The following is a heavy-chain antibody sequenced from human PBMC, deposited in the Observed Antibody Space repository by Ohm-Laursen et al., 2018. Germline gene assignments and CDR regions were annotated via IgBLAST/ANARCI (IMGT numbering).Heavy chain of an antibody. D-gene: IGHD6-19*01. V-gene: IGHV4-59*12. J-gene: IGHJ4*02. CDR1: DAAFRRDY. Sequence: SETLSLTCIVSDAAFRRDYWTWIRQFPGREMEWIGYTHYDGRTVYNPSLRSRLTMSIDTSKKQFSLRLTSATAADTAIYYCARLPDHSGWPFDHWGQGTLVTVSS. CDR3: ARLPDHSGWPFDH. CDR2: THYDGRT.